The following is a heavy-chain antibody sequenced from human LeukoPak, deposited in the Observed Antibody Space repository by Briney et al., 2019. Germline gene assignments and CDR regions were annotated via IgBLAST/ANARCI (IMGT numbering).Heavy chain of an antibody. Sequence: GGSLRLSCAGSGFTFDIYAIHWVRQAPGKGLEWVSAISGSGGSTYYADSVKGRFTISRDNSKNTLYLQMNSLRAEDTAVYYCAKVKGYYDSSGYYPLWGQGTLVTVSS. J-gene: IGHJ4*02. CDR3: AKVKGYYDSSGYYPL. CDR2: ISGSGGST. V-gene: IGHV3-23*01. CDR1: GFTFDIYA. D-gene: IGHD3-22*01.